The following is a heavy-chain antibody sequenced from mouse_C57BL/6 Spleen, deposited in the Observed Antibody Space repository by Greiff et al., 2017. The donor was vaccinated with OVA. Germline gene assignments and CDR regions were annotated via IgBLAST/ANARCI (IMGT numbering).Heavy chain of an antibody. CDR1: GFTFNTYA. CDR3: VRERSLYYDYEGAMDY. Sequence: EVQLVESGGGLVQPKGSLKLSCAASGFTFNTYAMHWVRQAPGKGLEWVSRIRSKSSNYATYYADSVKDRFTISRDDSQSMLYLQMNNLKTEDTAMYYCVRERSLYYDYEGAMDYWGQGTSVTVSS. J-gene: IGHJ4*01. D-gene: IGHD2-4*01. V-gene: IGHV10-3*01. CDR2: IRSKSSNYAT.